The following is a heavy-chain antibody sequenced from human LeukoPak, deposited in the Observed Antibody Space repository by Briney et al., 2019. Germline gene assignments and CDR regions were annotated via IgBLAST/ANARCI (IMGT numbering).Heavy chain of an antibody. CDR2: IYYSGST. J-gene: IGHJ4*02. D-gene: IGHD2-15*01. CDR1: GGSISSDY. V-gene: IGHV4-59*01. Sequence: SETLSLTCSVSGGSISSDYWSWIRQPPGKGLEWIGYIYYSGSTNYNPSLKSRVTISIDTSKNQFSLKLSSVTAADTAVYYCARGGAALDYWGRGTLVTASS. CDR3: ARGGAALDY.